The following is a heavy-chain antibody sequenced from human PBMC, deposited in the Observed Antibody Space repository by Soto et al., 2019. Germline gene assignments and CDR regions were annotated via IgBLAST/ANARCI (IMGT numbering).Heavy chain of an antibody. V-gene: IGHV1-69*01. CDR2: IIPIFGTA. Sequence: QVQLVQSGAEVKKPGSSVKVSCKASGGTFSSYAISWVRQAPGQGLEWMGGIIPIFGTANYAQKFQGRVTVRGGGAGRRAGVELSSLRSEDTAVYYCARDGYCSGGSCYEGGWFDPWGQGTLVTVSS. CDR3: ARDGYCSGGSCYEGGWFDP. CDR1: GGTFSSYA. J-gene: IGHJ5*02. D-gene: IGHD2-15*01.